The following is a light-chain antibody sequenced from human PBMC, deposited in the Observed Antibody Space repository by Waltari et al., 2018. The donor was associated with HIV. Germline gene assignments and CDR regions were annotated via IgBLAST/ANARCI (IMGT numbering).Light chain of an antibody. CDR1: QSVLYSSNNKNY. CDR3: QQYYSTPPA. Sequence: DIVMTQSTDSLAVSLGARAPIHCKASQSVLYSSNNKNYLAWYQQKPGQPPKLLIYWASTRESGVPDRFSGSGSGTDFTLTISSLQAEDVAVYYCQQYYSTPPAFGGGTKVEIK. CDR2: WAS. V-gene: IGKV4-1*01. J-gene: IGKJ4*01.